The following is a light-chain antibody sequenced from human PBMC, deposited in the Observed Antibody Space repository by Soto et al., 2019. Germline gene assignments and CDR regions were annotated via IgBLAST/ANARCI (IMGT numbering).Light chain of an antibody. Sequence: QSVLTQPPSASGTPGQRVPISCSGTSSSIGSNTVNWYQQLPGTAPKLLIYSNNQRPSWVPDRFSGSKSGTSASLAISGLQSEDEADYYCAAWDDSLNGYVFGTGTKLTVL. CDR3: AAWDDSLNGYV. CDR2: SNN. J-gene: IGLJ1*01. V-gene: IGLV1-44*01. CDR1: SSSIGSNT.